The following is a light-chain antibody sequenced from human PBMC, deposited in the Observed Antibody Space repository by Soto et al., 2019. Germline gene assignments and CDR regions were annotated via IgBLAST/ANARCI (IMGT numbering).Light chain of an antibody. CDR2: DAS. Sequence: EIVLTQSPATLSSSPGERATLSCRASQSVSSYLAWYQQKPGQAPRLLIYDASNRATGIPARFSGSGSGTDFTLTISSLEPDDFAVYYCQQRSNWPPVTFGGGTKVEIK. V-gene: IGKV3-11*01. CDR3: QQRSNWPPVT. CDR1: QSVSSY. J-gene: IGKJ4*01.